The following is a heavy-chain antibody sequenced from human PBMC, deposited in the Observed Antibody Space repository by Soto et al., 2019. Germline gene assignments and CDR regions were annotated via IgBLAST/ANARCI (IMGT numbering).Heavy chain of an antibody. CDR3: ARDVSNFDY. CDR2: IKQDGSEK. Sequence: PGGSLRLSCAASGFTFSSYWMSWVRQAPGKGLEWVANIKQDGSEKFYVDSVKGRFTVSRDNAKKSLFLQMNSLRAEDTAVYYCARDVSNFDYWGQGTLVNVPS. V-gene: IGHV3-7*05. J-gene: IGHJ4*02. CDR1: GFTFSSYW.